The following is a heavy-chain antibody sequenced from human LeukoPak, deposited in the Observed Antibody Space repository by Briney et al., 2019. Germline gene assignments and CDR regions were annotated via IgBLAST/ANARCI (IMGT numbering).Heavy chain of an antibody. CDR1: GFTFSSYG. D-gene: IGHD6-19*01. CDR2: ISYDGSNK. CDR3: ANDQLSSGFSTFDY. Sequence: GRSLRLSCAASGFTFSSYGMHWVRQAPDKGLEWVAVISYDGSNKYYADSVKGRFTISRDNSKNTLYLQMNSLRAEDTAVYYCANDQLSSGFSTFDYWGQGTLVTVSS. J-gene: IGHJ4*02. V-gene: IGHV3-30*18.